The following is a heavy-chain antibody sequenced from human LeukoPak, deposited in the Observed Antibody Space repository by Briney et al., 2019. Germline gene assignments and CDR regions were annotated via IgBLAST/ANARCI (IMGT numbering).Heavy chain of an antibody. CDR1: GGTFSSYA. Sequence: ASVKVSCKASGGTFSSYAISWVRQAPGQGLEWMGRIIPILGIANYAQKFQGRVTITADKSTSTAYMELSSLRSEDTAVHYCARGTTHLNWFDPWGQGTLVTVSS. CDR3: ARGTTHLNWFDP. V-gene: IGHV1-69*04. J-gene: IGHJ5*02. CDR2: IIPILGIA. D-gene: IGHD1-7*01.